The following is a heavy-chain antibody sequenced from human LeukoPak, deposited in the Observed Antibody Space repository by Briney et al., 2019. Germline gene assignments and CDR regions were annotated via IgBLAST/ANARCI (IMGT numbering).Heavy chain of an antibody. CDR3: ARLTPLYGLDY. V-gene: IGHV4-31*11. J-gene: IGHJ4*02. CDR2: ISYTGNT. CDR1: GASTNSGAYS. D-gene: IGHD2-2*02. Sequence: PSQTLSLTCAVSGASTNSGAYSWTWIRQRPGEGLEFIGNISYTGNTYINPSLKSRVAFSVDTSKSHFSLRLTSVTAADTAFYYCARLTPLYGLDYWGQGILVTVSS.